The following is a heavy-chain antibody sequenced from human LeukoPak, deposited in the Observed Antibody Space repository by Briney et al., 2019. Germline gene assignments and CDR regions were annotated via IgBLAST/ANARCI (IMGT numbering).Heavy chain of an antibody. J-gene: IGHJ5*02. CDR1: GYTFTGYY. CDR3: AREGDKTTFFYGARNNWFDP. Sequence: ASVKVSCKASGYTFTGYYMHWVRQAPGQGLEWMGWINPNSGGTNYARKFQGRVTMTRDTSISTAYMELTRLISDDTAVYYCAREGDKTTFFYGARNNWFDPWGQGTLVTVSS. CDR2: INPNSGGT. D-gene: IGHD3-3*02. V-gene: IGHV1-2*02.